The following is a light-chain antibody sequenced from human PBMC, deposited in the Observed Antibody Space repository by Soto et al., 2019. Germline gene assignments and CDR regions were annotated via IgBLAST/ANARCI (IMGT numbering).Light chain of an antibody. V-gene: IGLV2-11*01. CDR2: DVN. J-gene: IGLJ1*01. CDR3: CSFAGSYTEV. Sequence: QSALTQPRSVSGSPGQSVTISCTGTSGDIGGYNYVSWYQQHPDKAPKLMIYDVNKRPSGVPDRFSGSKSGNTASLTISGLQAEDEADYYCCSFAGSYTEVFGTGTKVTVL. CDR1: SGDIGGYNY.